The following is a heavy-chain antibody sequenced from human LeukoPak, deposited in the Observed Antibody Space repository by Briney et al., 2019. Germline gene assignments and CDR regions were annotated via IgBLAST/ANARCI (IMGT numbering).Heavy chain of an antibody. CDR2: INHSGST. CDR1: GGSFSGYY. Sequence: SETLSLTCAVYGGSFSGYYWSWIRQPPGKGLEWIGEINHSGSTNYNPSLKSRVTISVDTSKNQFSLKLSSVTAADTAVYYCARAFGRQLWLPLWGQGTLVTVS. V-gene: IGHV4-34*01. D-gene: IGHD5-18*01. CDR3: ARAFGRQLWLPL. J-gene: IGHJ4*02.